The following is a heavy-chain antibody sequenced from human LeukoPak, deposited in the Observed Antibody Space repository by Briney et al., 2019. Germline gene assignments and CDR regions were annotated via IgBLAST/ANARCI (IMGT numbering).Heavy chain of an antibody. D-gene: IGHD3-22*01. CDR2: ISGSGGST. Sequence: GGSLRLSCAASGFTFSSYAMSWVRQAPGKGLEWVSAISGSGGSTYYADSVKGRFTISRDNSKNTLYLQMNSLRAEDTAVYYCAKAYDSSGYYYDYFDYWGQGTLATVSS. J-gene: IGHJ4*02. CDR3: AKAYDSSGYYYDYFDY. CDR1: GFTFSSYA. V-gene: IGHV3-23*01.